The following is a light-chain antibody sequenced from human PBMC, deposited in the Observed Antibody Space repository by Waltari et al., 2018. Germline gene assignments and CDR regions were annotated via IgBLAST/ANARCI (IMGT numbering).Light chain of an antibody. V-gene: IGLV3-21*04. Sequence: SYALTQPPSVSMAPGETAKISCGGHNIGSTSVHWYQQRPGQAPVLVMQYDDDRPSGLPERFSGSKSGNTATLTINRVAAGDEADYYCQMWDTSSDVGVFGGGTKLTVL. CDR1: NIGSTS. CDR2: YDD. CDR3: QMWDTSSDVGV. J-gene: IGLJ3*02.